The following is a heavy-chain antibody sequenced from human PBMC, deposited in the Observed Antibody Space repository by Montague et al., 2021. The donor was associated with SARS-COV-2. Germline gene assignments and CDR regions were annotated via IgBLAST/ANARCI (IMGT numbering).Heavy chain of an antibody. V-gene: IGHV6-1*01. CDR1: GDSVSRNSAT. CDR3: TSGREGNYNVMDV. J-gene: IGHJ6*02. CDR2: TYYRSKWYN. D-gene: IGHD1-1*01. Sequence: CAISGDSVSRNSATRNWVRQSPSRGLEWLGRTYYRSKWYNDYAVSVRGRVTINPDTSKNQFSLQLNSVTPEDTAIYYCTSGREGNYNVMDVWGQGTTVTVSS.